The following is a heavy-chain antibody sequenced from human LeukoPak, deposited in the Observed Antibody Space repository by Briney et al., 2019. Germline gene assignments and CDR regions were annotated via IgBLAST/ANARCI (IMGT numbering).Heavy chain of an antibody. CDR1: GFTFSSYW. Sequence: PGGSLRLTCVASGFTFSSYWMHWVRQAPGKGLVGVSRIKSDGSSTNYADSVKGRFTISRDNAKNTLYLQMNSLRTEDTAVYYCASGLPNYYGMDVWGQGTTVTVSS. D-gene: IGHD3/OR15-3a*01. CDR2: IKSDGSST. V-gene: IGHV3-74*01. CDR3: ASGLPNYYGMDV. J-gene: IGHJ6*02.